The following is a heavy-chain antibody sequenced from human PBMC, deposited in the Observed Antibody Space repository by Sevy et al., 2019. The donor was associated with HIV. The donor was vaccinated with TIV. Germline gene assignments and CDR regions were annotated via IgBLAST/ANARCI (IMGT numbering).Heavy chain of an antibody. V-gene: IGHV4-30-4*01. CDR3: ARGRYKYGFQYFDY. J-gene: IGHJ4*02. D-gene: IGHD5-18*01. CDR2: THYSGTT. Sequence: SETLSLTCTVSGGSLSSGDYYWTWIRQPPGTGLEWIGYTHYSGTTHYYPSLKGRVTISVDTSKNQLSLKLSSVTAADTAVYYCARGRYKYGFQYFDYWGQGSLVTVSS. CDR1: GGSLSSGDYY.